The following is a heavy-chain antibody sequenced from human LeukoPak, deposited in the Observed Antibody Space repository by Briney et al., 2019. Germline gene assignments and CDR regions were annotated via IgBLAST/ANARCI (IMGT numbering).Heavy chain of an antibody. CDR2: INHSGST. CDR1: GGSFGGYY. V-gene: IGHV4-34*01. J-gene: IGHJ4*02. Sequence: SETLSLTCAVYGGSFGGYYWSWIRQPPGKGLEWIGEINHSGSTNYNPSLKSRVTISVDTSKNQFSLKLSSVTAADTAVYYCARGAEDRLDYWGQGTLVTVSS. CDR3: ARGAEDRLDY.